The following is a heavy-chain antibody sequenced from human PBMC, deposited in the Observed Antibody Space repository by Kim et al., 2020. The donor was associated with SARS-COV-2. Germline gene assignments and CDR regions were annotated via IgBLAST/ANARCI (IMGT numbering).Heavy chain of an antibody. CDR2: T. CDR3: ARLRGFAGKIHY. J-gene: IGHJ4*02. D-gene: IGHD3-10*01. Sequence: TYHNPSLKSRVTISIDTSKNQFSLRLSSVTAADTAIYYCARLRGFAGKIHYWGQGTLVTVSS. V-gene: IGHV4-39*01.